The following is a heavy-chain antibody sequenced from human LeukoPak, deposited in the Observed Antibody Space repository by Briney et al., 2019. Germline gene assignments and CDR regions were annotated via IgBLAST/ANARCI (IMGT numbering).Heavy chain of an antibody. CDR3: AKDVTMIVVVITTHFDY. Sequence: GGSLRLSCAASGFTFSSYAMSWVRQAPGRGLEWVSAISGSGGSTYYADSVKGRFTTSRDNSKNTLYLQMNSLRAEDTAVYYCAKDVTMIVVVITTHFDYWGQGTLVTVSS. CDR2: ISGSGGST. V-gene: IGHV3-23*01. J-gene: IGHJ4*02. CDR1: GFTFSSYA. D-gene: IGHD3-22*01.